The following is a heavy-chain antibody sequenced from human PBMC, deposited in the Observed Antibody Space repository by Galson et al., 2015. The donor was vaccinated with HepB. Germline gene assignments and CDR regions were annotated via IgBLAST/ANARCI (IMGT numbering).Heavy chain of an antibody. V-gene: IGHV3-23*01. CDR3: AKAYFSQQLVYFDY. CDR2: ISGSGGST. Sequence: SLRLSCAASGLTFSSYAMSWVRQAPGKGLEWVSAISGSGGSTYYADSVKGRFTISRDNSKNTLYLQMNSLRAEDTAVYYCAKAYFSQQLVYFDYWGQGTLSPSPQ. J-gene: IGHJ4*02. CDR1: GLTFSSYA. D-gene: IGHD6-13*01.